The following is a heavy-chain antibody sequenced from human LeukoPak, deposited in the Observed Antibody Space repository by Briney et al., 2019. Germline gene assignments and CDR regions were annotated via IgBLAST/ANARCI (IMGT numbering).Heavy chain of an antibody. D-gene: IGHD3-16*01. CDR1: VGSISSCY. CDR3: ARGKGYFDY. Sequence: SETLSLTCTVSVGSISSCYWSWIRQSPGEGLECIGYIYYSGSTNYNPSLKSRVTMSVDTSKNQFSLKLTSVTAADTAVYYCARGKGYFDYWGQGTLVTVSS. J-gene: IGHJ4*02. CDR2: IYYSGST. V-gene: IGHV4-59*01.